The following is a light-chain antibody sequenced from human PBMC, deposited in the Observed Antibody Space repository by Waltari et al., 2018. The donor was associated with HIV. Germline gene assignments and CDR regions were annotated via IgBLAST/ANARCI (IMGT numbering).Light chain of an antibody. CDR2: DVS. V-gene: IGLV2-11*01. J-gene: IGLJ1*01. CDR1: NSAVGRYTY. Sequence: QSALTQPRSVSGSLGQSVTISCTGTNSAVGRYTYVSWFQQHPGKAPKLMIYDVSKRPSGVPDRVSGSKSGNTASLTISGLQAEDEADYYCCSYVGSIPFVFGSGTKLTVL. CDR3: CSYVGSIPFV.